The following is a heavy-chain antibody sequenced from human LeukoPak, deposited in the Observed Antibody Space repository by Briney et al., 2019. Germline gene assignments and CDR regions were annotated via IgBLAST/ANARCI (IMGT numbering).Heavy chain of an antibody. Sequence: GGSLRLSCAASGFTFDDYAMHWVRQAPGKGLEWVSLISGDGGSTYYADSVKGRFTISRDNSKNSLYLQMNSLRTEDTALYYCAKAIYDILTGYYSGTYGMDVWGQGTTVTVSS. CDR2: ISGDGGST. CDR3: AKAIYDILTGYYSGTYGMDV. J-gene: IGHJ6*02. CDR1: GFTFDDYA. D-gene: IGHD3-9*01. V-gene: IGHV3-43*02.